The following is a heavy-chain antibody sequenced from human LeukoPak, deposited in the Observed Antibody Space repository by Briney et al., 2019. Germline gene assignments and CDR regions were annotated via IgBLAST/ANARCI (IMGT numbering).Heavy chain of an antibody. CDR2: TYTSGST. V-gene: IGHV4-61*02. CDR1: GGSISSGSYY. Sequence: SQTLSLTCTVSGGSISSGSYYWSWIRQPAGKGLEWIGRTYTSGSTNYNPSLKSRVTISVDTSKNQFSLKLSSVTAADTAVYYCARESKVGAIFHWGQGTLVTVSS. D-gene: IGHD1-26*01. J-gene: IGHJ4*02. CDR3: ARESKVGAIFH.